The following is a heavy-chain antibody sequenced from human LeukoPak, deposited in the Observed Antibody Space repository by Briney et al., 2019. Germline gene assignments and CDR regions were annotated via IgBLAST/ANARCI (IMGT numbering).Heavy chain of an antibody. CDR2: INSDVSST. J-gene: IGHJ4*02. Sequence: GGSLRLSCAASGFTFSSHWMHWVRQAPGKGLVWVSRINSDVSSTNYADSVKGRFTISRDNAKNTLYLQMSSLRAEDTAVYYCARDTVTRGYFFDYWGQGTLVSVSS. V-gene: IGHV3-74*01. CDR3: ARDTVTRGYFFDY. CDR1: GFTFSSHW. D-gene: IGHD4-17*01.